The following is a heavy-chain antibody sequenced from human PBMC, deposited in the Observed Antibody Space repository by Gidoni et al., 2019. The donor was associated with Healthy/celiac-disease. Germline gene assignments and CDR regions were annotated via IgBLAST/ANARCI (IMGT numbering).Heavy chain of an antibody. J-gene: IGHJ6*02. D-gene: IGHD1-26*01. CDR2: ISYDGSNK. Sequence: QVQLVESGGGVVQPGRSLRLPCATSGFTFSSYGMHWVRQAPGKGLGWVAVISYDGSNKYYADSVKGRFTISRDNSKNTLYLQMNSLRAEDTAVYYCAKVGGDYYYYGMDVWGQGTTVTVSS. V-gene: IGHV3-30*18. CDR3: AKVGGDYYYYGMDV. CDR1: GFTFSSYG.